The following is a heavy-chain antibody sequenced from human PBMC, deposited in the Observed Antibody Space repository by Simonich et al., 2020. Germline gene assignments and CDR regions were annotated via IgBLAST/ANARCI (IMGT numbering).Heavy chain of an antibody. D-gene: IGHD5-12*01. J-gene: IGHJ3*02. V-gene: IGHV3-48*01. Sequence: EVQLVESGGGLVQPGGSLRHSCAASGFTFSIYSMNWVCQAPGKGLEWVSYISSSSRTRYNANSVKGRFTIPRDNAKNSLYLQMNSLRAEDTAVYYCARDSSYYAFDIWGQGTMVTVSS. CDR3: ARDSSYYAFDI. CDR2: ISSSSRTR. CDR1: GFTFSIYS.